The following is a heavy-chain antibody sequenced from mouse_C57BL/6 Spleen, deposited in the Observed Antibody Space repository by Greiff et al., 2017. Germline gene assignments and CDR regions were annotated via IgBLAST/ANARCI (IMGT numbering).Heavy chain of an antibody. J-gene: IGHJ4*01. CDR1: GFTFSDYY. Sequence: EVKLQESEGGLVQPGSSMKLSCTASGFTFSDYYMAWVRQVPEKGLEWVANINYDGSSTYYLDSLKSRFIISRDNAKIILYLQMSILKSEDTATYYCARDHYAMGYWGQGTSVTVSS. CDR3: ARDHYAMGY. V-gene: IGHV5-16*01. CDR2: INYDGSST.